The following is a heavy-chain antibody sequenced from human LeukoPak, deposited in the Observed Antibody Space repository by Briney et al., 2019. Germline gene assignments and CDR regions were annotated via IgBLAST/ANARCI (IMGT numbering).Heavy chain of an antibody. D-gene: IGHD3-9*01. CDR1: GYTFTNYF. Sequence: ASVKVSCKASGYTFTNYFMHWVRQAPGQGLESMGWINPKIGGTNYAPRFQGRVSMTSDTSITTAYMQLRRVTSDDTAVYYCARDSSRRPQKYDIATSFSTENWGQGTLVAVSS. V-gene: IGHV1-2*02. CDR2: INPKIGGT. CDR3: ARDSSRRPQKYDIATSFSTEN. J-gene: IGHJ4*02.